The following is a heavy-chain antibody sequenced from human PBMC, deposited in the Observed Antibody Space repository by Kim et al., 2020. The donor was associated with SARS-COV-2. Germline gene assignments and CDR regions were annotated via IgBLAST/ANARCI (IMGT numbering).Heavy chain of an antibody. CDR2: TSGSGINT. V-gene: IGHV3-11*01. CDR3: ARIKTGMYGWFDA. CDR1: GFTFIDYY. J-gene: IGHJ5*02. Sequence: GGSLRLSCETSGFTFIDYYVAWIRQAPGKGLEWISYTSGSGINTDYADSVKGRFTISRDNAKSSVYLQMNSLRAEDTAVYYCARIKTGMYGWFDAWGQGTLVSVSS. D-gene: IGHD2-8*01.